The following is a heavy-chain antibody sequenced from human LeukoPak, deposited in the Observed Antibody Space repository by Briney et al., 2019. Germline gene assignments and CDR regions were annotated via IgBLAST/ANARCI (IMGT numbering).Heavy chain of an antibody. V-gene: IGHV5-51*01. CDR1: GFTITDHW. Sequence: GESLKISCKGSGFTITDHWIGWVRQMPGKGLEWMGIIYPGDSDTRYSPSFQGQVTISADKSISTAYLQWSSLKASDTAMYYCAIPMIVAPHAFDIWGQGTMVTVSS. J-gene: IGHJ3*02. D-gene: IGHD3-22*01. CDR2: IYPGDSDT. CDR3: AIPMIVAPHAFDI.